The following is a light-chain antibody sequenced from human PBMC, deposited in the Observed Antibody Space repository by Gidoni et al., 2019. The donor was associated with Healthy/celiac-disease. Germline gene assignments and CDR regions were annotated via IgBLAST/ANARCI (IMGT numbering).Light chain of an antibody. CDR2: DAS. Sequence: DIQMTQSPSSLSASVGDRVTITRQASQAISTYLNWYQQKPGKAPKLLIYDASTVETGVPSRFSGSGSGTDFTFTISSLQPEDIATYYCQQYDNLPPYTFGQGTKLEIK. CDR3: QQYDNLPPYT. J-gene: IGKJ2*01. CDR1: QAISTY. V-gene: IGKV1-33*01.